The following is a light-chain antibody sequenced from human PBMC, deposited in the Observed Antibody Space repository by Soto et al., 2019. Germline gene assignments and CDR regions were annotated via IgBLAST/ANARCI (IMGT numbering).Light chain of an antibody. CDR3: GSWDSSLSAYV. CDR1: SSNIGGNS. V-gene: IGLV1-51*01. J-gene: IGLJ1*01. CDR2: DDN. Sequence: QSVLTQPPSVSAAPGQKVTISCSGSSSNIGGNSVSWYQQLPGTAPKLLIYDDNKRPSGIPDRFSCSKSGTSATLGITGVQTGDEADYYCGSWDSSLSAYVFGTGTKVTVL.